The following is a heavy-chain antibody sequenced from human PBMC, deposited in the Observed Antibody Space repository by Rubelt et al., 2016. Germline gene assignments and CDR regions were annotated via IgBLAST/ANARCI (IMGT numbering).Heavy chain of an antibody. J-gene: IGHJ4*02. CDR1: GDSVSSNTAA. D-gene: IGHD6-19*01. V-gene: IGHV6-1*01. CDR2: TSYKSKWYN. Sequence: QGQLQQSGPGLVKPSQTLSLTCVISGDSVSSNTAAWNWIRQSPSRGLEWLGRTSYKSKWYNDYAVSVKSRITINTDTSKDHVSLQLNAVNPEDTAVYYCSRTSSDPDYWGQGTLVTVSS. CDR3: SRTSSDPDY.